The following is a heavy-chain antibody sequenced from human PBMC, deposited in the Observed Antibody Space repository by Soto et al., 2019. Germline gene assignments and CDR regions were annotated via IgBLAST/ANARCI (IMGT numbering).Heavy chain of an antibody. D-gene: IGHD2-8*01. CDR2: ISYGGRNK. J-gene: IGHJ5*02. V-gene: IGHV3-30*03. CDR3: SRGLNGGFDA. Sequence: QVQLAESGGGLVQPGRSLRLSCATSGFVSNDYDIHWVRQAPGKGLAWLASISYGGRNKYYADSVKGRFTISRDNSKNTLTLQINSLGAEDKAVDYYSRGLNGGFDAWGPGTLVTVSS. CDR1: GFVSNDYD.